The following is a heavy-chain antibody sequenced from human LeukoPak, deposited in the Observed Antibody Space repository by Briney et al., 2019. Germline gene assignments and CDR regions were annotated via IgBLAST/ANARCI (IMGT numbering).Heavy chain of an antibody. Sequence: PGGSLRLSCAASGFTFSNYGMHWVRQAPGKGLEWVGRIKSKTDGGTIDYAAPVKGRFTISRDDSKNTLFLQMNSLKIEDTAVYYCTTVTLRPVGLWGQGTLVTVSS. V-gene: IGHV3-15*05. CDR2: IKSKTDGGTI. D-gene: IGHD3-10*01. CDR1: GFTFSNYG. J-gene: IGHJ4*02. CDR3: TTVTLRPVGL.